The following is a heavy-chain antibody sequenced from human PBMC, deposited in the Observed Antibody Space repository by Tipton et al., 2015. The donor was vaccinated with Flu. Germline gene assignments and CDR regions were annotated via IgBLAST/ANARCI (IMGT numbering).Heavy chain of an antibody. V-gene: IGHV4-61*01. J-gene: IGHJ6*04. Sequence: TLSLTCTVSGGSVSSGSYYWSWIRQPPGKGLEWIGYIYYSGSTYYNPSLKSRVTMSVDTSKNQFSLKLSSVTAVDTAVYYCARNKRMDVWGKGTTVTVSS. CDR3: ARNKRMDV. D-gene: IGHD6-25*01. CDR2: IYYSGST. CDR1: GGSVSSGSYY.